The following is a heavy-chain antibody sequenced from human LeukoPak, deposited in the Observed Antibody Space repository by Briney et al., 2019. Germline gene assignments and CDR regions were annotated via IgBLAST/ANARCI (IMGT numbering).Heavy chain of an antibody. CDR1: GGSISSAGYY. V-gene: IGHV4-31*03. CDR2: IYYNRST. CDR3: ARHHDSDSGGFYLHFDY. J-gene: IGHJ4*02. Sequence: PSQTLSLTCTVSGGSISSAGYYWSWIRRHPGKGLEQIGYIYYNRSTYYNPSLKSRLTISVDTSQNRFSLRLSSVTAADTHVYYCARHHDSDSGGFYLHFDYWDEGPLVTVPS. D-gene: IGHD3-22*01.